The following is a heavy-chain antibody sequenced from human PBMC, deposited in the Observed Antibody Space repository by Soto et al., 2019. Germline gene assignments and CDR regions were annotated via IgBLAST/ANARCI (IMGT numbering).Heavy chain of an antibody. J-gene: IGHJ4*02. CDR3: VWVRGATGSYATFF. Sequence: AQLVESGGGVVQPGRSLRLSCSASGFSINLYSLQWVRQAPGKGLERVAVIGNDGSSKHYADSVKGRFTVSRYNSRNILYLEMISLGVEAADIYDCVWVRGATGSYATFFWGQGTRVIVSS. CDR1: GFSINLYS. V-gene: IGHV3-33*01. D-gene: IGHD1-26*01. CDR2: IGNDGSSK.